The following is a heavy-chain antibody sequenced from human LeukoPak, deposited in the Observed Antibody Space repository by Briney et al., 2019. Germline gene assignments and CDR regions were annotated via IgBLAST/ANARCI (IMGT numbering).Heavy chain of an antibody. CDR3: ARVEAVAGLFAFDI. D-gene: IGHD6-19*01. V-gene: IGHV3-23*01. CDR2: ITASGTTT. J-gene: IGHJ3*02. Sequence: GGSLRLSCAASGFTFSSYGMSWVRQAPGKGLEWVSAITASGTTTYYADSVKGRFTISRDKSKNTLYLQMNSLRVEDTALYYCARVEAVAGLFAFDIWGQGTMVTVSS. CDR1: GFTFSSYG.